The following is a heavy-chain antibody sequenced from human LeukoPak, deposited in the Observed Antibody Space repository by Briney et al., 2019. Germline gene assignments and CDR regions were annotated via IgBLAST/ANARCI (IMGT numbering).Heavy chain of an antibody. V-gene: IGHV5-51*01. Sequence: GESLKISCKGSGYSFASFWIGWVRQMPGEGLEWMGVIYPADSDTRYSPSFQGQVTISADKSTSTAYLQWSTLKASDTAIYYCARQSPAAQYTNWFDPWGQGTLVTVSS. J-gene: IGHJ5*02. CDR2: IYPADSDT. D-gene: IGHD2-2*01. CDR1: GYSFASFW. CDR3: ARQSPAAQYTNWFDP.